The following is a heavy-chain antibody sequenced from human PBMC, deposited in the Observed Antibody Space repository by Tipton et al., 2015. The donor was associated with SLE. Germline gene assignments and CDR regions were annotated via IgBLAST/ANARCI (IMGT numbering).Heavy chain of an antibody. CDR3: ARRDIAVAGHDAFDI. V-gene: IGHV4-59*11. D-gene: IGHD6-19*01. J-gene: IGHJ3*02. CDR2: IYYSGST. CDR1: GGSISSHY. Sequence: TLSLICTVSGGSISSHYWSWIRQPPGKGLEWIGYIYYSGSTNYNPSLKSRVTISVDTSKNQFSLKLSSVTAADTAVYYCARRDIAVAGHDAFDIWGQGTMVTVSS.